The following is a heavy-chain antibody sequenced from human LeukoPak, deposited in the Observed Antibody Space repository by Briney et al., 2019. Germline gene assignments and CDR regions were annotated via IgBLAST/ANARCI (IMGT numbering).Heavy chain of an antibody. Sequence: SETLSLTCTVSGGSISSGGYYWSWIRQHPGKGLKWIGYIYYSGSTYYNPSLKSRVTISVDTSKNQFSLKLSSVTAADTAVYYCARARGQWPRGYYFDYWGQGTLVTVSS. CDR1: GGSISSGGYY. V-gene: IGHV4-31*03. D-gene: IGHD6-19*01. CDR3: ARARGQWPRGYYFDY. J-gene: IGHJ4*02. CDR2: IYYSGST.